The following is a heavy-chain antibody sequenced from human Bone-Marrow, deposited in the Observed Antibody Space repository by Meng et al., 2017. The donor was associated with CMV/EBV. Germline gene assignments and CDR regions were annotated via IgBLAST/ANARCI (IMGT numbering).Heavy chain of an antibody. Sequence: GESLKISCAASGFTFSSYAMSWVRQAPGKGLEWVSAISGSGGSTYYADSVKGRFTISRDNSKNTLYLQMNSLRAEDTAVYYCAADCSSTSCYLFSYWGQGTLVTVST. CDR2: ISGSGGST. CDR1: GFTFSSYA. D-gene: IGHD2-2*01. V-gene: IGHV3-23*01. J-gene: IGHJ4*02. CDR3: AADCSSTSCYLFSY.